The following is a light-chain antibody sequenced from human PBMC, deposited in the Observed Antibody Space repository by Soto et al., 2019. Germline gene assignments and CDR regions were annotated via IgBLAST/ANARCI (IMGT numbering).Light chain of an antibody. CDR1: SSDVGGYDY. Sequence: ALAQPPSASWSPGQSVTISCTVTSSDVGGYDYVSWYQQHPCKAPKLMIYEVTIRPSGVSDRFSGSKSGNTASLTVSGLQAEDEADYYCSSYTGGNPSYVFGTGTKVTVL. J-gene: IGLJ1*01. CDR2: EVT. V-gene: IGLV2-8*01. CDR3: SSYTGGNPSYV.